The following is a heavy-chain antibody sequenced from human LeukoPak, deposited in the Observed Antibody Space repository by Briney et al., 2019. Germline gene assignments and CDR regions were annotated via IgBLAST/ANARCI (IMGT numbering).Heavy chain of an antibody. V-gene: IGHV3-30-3*01. CDR2: ISYDGSNK. J-gene: IGHJ6*02. D-gene: IGHD3-10*01. CDR3: XXDXXXXVRGVIITYYYGMDV. Sequence: GRSLRLSCAASGFTFSSYAMHWVRQAPGKGLEWVAVISYDGSNKYYADSVKGRFTISRDNSKNTLYLQMNSLRAEDTAVYYCXXDXXXXVRGVIITYYYGMDVWGQGTTVTVSS. CDR1: GFTFSSYA.